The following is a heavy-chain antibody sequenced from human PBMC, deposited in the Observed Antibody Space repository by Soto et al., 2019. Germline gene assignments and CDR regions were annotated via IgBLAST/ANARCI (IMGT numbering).Heavy chain of an antibody. CDR2: ISAYHGNT. V-gene: IGHV1-18*01. Sequence: QVQLVQSGAEVKKPGASVKVSCKASGYTFTSYGISWVRQAPGQGLEWMGWISAYHGNTNYAQKLQGRVTMTAETSTSTAYMERSSLRSDDTAVYYCARGPELRFFSSAVYIWGQGKMVTV. CDR3: ARGPELRFFSSAVYI. D-gene: IGHD3-3*01. CDR1: GYTFTSYG. J-gene: IGHJ3*02.